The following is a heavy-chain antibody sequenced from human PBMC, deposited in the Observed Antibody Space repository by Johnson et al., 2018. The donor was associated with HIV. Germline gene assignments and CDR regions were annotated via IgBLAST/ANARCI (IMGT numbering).Heavy chain of an antibody. CDR3: ARDGRDLVTRGSFDI. J-gene: IGHJ3*02. CDR1: GFTFSSYA. Sequence: QVQLVESGGGVVQPGRSLRLSCAASGFTFSSYAMHWVRQAPGKGLVWVSHFNTDGSTTSYADSVKGRFIISRDNSKNMLYLHMNSLRPEDTAVYYCARDGRDLVTRGSFDIWGQGTVVTVSS. V-gene: IGHV3-30*14. CDR2: FNTDGSTT. D-gene: IGHD3-9*01.